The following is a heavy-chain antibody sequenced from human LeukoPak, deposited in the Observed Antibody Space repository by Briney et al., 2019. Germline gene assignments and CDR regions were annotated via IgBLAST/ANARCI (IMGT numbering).Heavy chain of an antibody. J-gene: IGHJ4*02. CDR1: GFTFGNSW. CDR2: IKKTGSET. Sequence: GGSLRLSCAASGFTFGNSWMSWVRQAPGKGLEWVAYIKKTGSETYYVDSVKGRFTITRDNARNSLFLQMNSLRAEDTAVYYCAREDGYCSGGNCYSYFDSWGQGTLVTVSS. V-gene: IGHV3-7*01. D-gene: IGHD2-15*01. CDR3: AREDGYCSGGNCYSYFDS.